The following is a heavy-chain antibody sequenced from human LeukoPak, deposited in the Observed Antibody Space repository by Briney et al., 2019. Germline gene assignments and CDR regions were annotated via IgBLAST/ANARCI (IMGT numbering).Heavy chain of an antibody. CDR2: TYYRSKWYN. Sequence: SQTLSLTCAISGDSVSSNSAAWNWIRQSPSRGLEWLGRTYYRSKWYNDYAVSVKSRITINPDTSKNQFSLQLNSVTPEDTAVYYCARSVVRGYDFCSGYYPYYYYYYMDVWGKGTTVTVSS. CDR1: GDSVSSNSAA. D-gene: IGHD3-3*01. J-gene: IGHJ6*03. V-gene: IGHV6-1*01. CDR3: ARSVVRGYDFCSGYYPYYYYYYMDV.